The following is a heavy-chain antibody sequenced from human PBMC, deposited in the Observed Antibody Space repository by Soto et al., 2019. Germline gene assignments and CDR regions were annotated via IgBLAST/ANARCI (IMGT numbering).Heavy chain of an antibody. CDR3: AKDLPYCSSTSCYPTGWFDP. D-gene: IGHD2-2*01. CDR2: ISGSGGST. J-gene: IGHJ5*02. Sequence: APGKGLEWVSAISGSGGSTYYADSVKGRFTISRDNSKNTLYLQMNSLRAEDTAVYYCAKDLPYCSSTSCYPTGWFDPWGQGTLVNLSS. V-gene: IGHV3-23*01.